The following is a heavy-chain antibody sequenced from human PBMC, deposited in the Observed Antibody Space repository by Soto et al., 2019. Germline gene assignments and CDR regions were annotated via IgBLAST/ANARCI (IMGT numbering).Heavy chain of an antibody. CDR3: ARQSRFEYSSSFDY. Sequence: EVQLLESGGGLVQPGGSLRLSCAASGFTFSSYAMSWVRQAPGKGLELVSAISVSGGSTYYADSVKGRFTISRDNSKNTLYLQMNSLRAEDTAVYYCARQSRFEYSSSFDYWGQGTLVTVSS. V-gene: IGHV3-23*01. D-gene: IGHD6-6*01. CDR2: ISVSGGST. CDR1: GFTFSSYA. J-gene: IGHJ4*02.